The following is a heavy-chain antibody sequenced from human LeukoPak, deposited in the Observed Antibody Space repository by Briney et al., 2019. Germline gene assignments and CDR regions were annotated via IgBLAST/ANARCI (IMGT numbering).Heavy chain of an antibody. D-gene: IGHD3-3*01. CDR2: ISSSSSYI. Sequence: GGSLRLSCAASGFTFSSYSMNWVRQAPGKGLEWVSSISSSSSYIYYADSVKGRFTISRDNAKNSLYLQMNSLRAEDTAVYYCARDPRAQYYDFWSATGNWFDPWGQGTLVTVSS. CDR3: ARDPRAQYYDFWSATGNWFDP. V-gene: IGHV3-21*01. J-gene: IGHJ5*02. CDR1: GFTFSSYS.